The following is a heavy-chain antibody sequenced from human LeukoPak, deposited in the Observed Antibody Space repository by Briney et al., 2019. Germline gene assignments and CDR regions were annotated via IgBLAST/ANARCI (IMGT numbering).Heavy chain of an antibody. J-gene: IGHJ5*02. D-gene: IGHD4-11*01. Sequence: ASVNVSCKASGFRFSSFGISWVRQAPGQGFEGMGWISNYFGVTHYAEKFEDRVTMTIDKSTTTAYMELRSLRYDDTAIYYCARDSDYSGNGNGDWFDPWGQGTVVIVSS. CDR2: ISNYFGVT. CDR3: ARDSDYSGNGNGDWFDP. CDR1: GFRFSSFG. V-gene: IGHV1-18*04.